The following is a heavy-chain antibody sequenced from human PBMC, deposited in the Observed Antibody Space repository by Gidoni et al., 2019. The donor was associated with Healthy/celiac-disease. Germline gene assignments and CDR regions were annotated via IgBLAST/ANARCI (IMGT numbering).Heavy chain of an antibody. D-gene: IGHD3-10*01. CDR3: AKDTAYYYGSGMFDY. CDR2: ISGSGGST. Sequence: EVQLLESGGGLVQPGGSLRLSCAASGFTFSSYAMSWVRRAPGKGLEWVSAISGSGGSTYYADSVKGRFTISRDNSKNTLYLQMNSLRAEDTAVYYCAKDTAYYYGSGMFDYWGQGTLVTVSS. CDR1: GFTFSSYA. V-gene: IGHV3-23*01. J-gene: IGHJ4*02.